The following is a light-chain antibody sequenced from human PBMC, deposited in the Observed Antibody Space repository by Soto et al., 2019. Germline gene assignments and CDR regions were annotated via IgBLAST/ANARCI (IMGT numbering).Light chain of an antibody. V-gene: IGLV2-14*01. J-gene: IGLJ3*02. CDR3: SSYTTAYTQV. CDR2: EVT. Sequence: QSALTQPASVSGSPGQSITISCTGTSSDVGHYDYVSWYQQHPGKVPKLIISEVTTRPSGVSDRFSGSKSGNTASLTTSRLPAEDEAHYYCSSYTTAYTQVFGGGTKLTVL. CDR1: SSDVGHYDY.